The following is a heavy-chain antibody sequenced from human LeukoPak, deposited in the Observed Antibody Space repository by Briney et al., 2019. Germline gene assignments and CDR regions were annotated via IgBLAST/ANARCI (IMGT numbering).Heavy chain of an antibody. J-gene: IGHJ4*02. Sequence: GGSLRLSCAASGFTFTSYWMHWVRQPPGKGLVWLSRISTDGRSTNYADSVKGRFTISRDNARNTLYLQMNSLRAEGTAVYYCARELDYWGQGTLVTVSS. CDR3: ARELDY. CDR2: ISTDGRST. V-gene: IGHV3-74*01. CDR1: GFTFTSYW.